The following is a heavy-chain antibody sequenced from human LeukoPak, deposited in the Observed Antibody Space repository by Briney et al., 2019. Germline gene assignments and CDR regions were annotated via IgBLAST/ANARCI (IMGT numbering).Heavy chain of an antibody. Sequence: GGSLRLSCAASGFTFSSYAMSWVRQAPGKGLEWVSAISGSGGSTYYADSAKGRFTISRDNSKNTLYLQMNSLRAEDTAVYYCAKDWYGDYAGPFDPWGQGTLVTVSS. V-gene: IGHV3-23*01. CDR2: ISGSGGST. CDR1: GFTFSSYA. CDR3: AKDWYGDYAGPFDP. J-gene: IGHJ5*02. D-gene: IGHD4-17*01.